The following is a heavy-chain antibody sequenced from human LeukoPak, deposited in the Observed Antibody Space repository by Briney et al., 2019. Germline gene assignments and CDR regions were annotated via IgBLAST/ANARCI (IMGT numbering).Heavy chain of an antibody. J-gene: IGHJ4*02. D-gene: IGHD3-3*01. Sequence: PGGSLRLSCAASGFTFSSYAMSWVRQAPGKGLEWVSSSGSGGTTYYADSVKGRFTISRDNSKNTLYLQMNSLRAEDTAVYYCAKGTCDFWSALDYWGQGILVTVSS. CDR3: AKGTCDFWSALDY. CDR1: GFTFSSYA. CDR2: SSGSGGTT. V-gene: IGHV3-23*01.